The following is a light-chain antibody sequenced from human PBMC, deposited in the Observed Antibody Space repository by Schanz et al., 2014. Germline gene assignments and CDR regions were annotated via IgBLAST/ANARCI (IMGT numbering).Light chain of an antibody. CDR3: CSYAGSSTFGV. Sequence: QSALTQPASVSGSPGQSITISCTGTSSDVGGYNYVSWYQQLPGKAPKLMIYDVSNRPSGVSNRFSGSKSGNTASLTISGLQAEDEADYYCCSYAGSSTFGVFGGGTKLTAL. J-gene: IGLJ3*02. CDR1: SSDVGGYNY. V-gene: IGLV2-23*02. CDR2: DVS.